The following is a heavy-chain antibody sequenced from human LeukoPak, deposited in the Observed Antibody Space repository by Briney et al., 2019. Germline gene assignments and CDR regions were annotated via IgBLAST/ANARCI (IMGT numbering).Heavy chain of an antibody. CDR2: IYYSGTT. CDR3: ARSWEYYGSSGYQGDSGFDY. J-gene: IGHJ4*02. CDR1: GGSISSGDYY. D-gene: IGHD3-22*01. Sequence: PSETLSLTCTVSGGSISSGDYYWSWIRQPPGKGLEWIGYIYYSGTTYYNPSLKSRVTISVDTSKNQFSLKLSSVTAADTAVYYCARSWEYYGSSGYQGDSGFDYWGQGTLVTVSS. V-gene: IGHV4-30-4*08.